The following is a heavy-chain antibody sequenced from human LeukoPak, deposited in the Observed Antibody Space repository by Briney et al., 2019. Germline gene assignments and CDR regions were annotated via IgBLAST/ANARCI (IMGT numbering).Heavy chain of an antibody. Sequence: GGSLRLSCAPSRFTFSSYAMYWVRQAPGKGLERVAVISYDGSNKYYADSVKGRFTISRDNSTNTLYLRMNNLRADDTAVYYCASYYYLWSGLCYFDYWCQGTLVTVAS. CDR3: ASYYYLWSGLCYFDY. D-gene: IGHD3-3*01. CDR1: RFTFSSYA. V-gene: IGHV3-30-3*01. CDR2: ISYDGSNK. J-gene: IGHJ4*02.